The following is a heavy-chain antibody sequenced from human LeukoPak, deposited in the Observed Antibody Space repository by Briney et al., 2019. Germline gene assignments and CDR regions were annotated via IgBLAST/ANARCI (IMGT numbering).Heavy chain of an antibody. Sequence: SVKVSCKASGGTFSSYAISWVRQAPGQGLEWMGGIIPIFGTANYAQKFEGRVTITADESTSTAYMELSSLRSEDTAVYYCASTVGRWLQLGDYWGQGTLVTVSS. D-gene: IGHD5-24*01. CDR3: ASTVGRWLQLGDY. V-gene: IGHV1-69*13. J-gene: IGHJ4*02. CDR2: IIPIFGTA. CDR1: GGTFSSYA.